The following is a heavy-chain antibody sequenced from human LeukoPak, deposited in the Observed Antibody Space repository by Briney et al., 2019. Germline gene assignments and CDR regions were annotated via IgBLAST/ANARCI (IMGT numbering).Heavy chain of an antibody. Sequence: SETLSLTCTVSGGSIRSHYWSWIRQPPGKGLEWIGYIYYTGSTNYNPSLKSRITISIDTSKNQFSLNLSSVTAADTAVYYYASLTGYYEPRFDYWGQGTLVTVSS. J-gene: IGHJ4*02. CDR3: ASLTGYYEPRFDY. CDR2: IYYTGST. V-gene: IGHV4-59*11. D-gene: IGHD3-9*01. CDR1: GGSIRSHY.